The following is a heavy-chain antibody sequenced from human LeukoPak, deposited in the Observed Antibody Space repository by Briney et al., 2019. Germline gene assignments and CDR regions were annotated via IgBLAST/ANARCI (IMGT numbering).Heavy chain of an antibody. Sequence: SETLSLTCAVYGGSFSGYYWSWIRQPPGKGLEWIGEINHSGSTNYNPSLKSRVTISVDTSKNQFSLKLRSVTAADTAVYYCARGQHDYGDYKGFDYWGQGTLVTVSS. J-gene: IGHJ4*02. D-gene: IGHD4-17*01. CDR3: ARGQHDYGDYKGFDY. CDR1: GGSFSGYY. CDR2: INHSGST. V-gene: IGHV4-34*01.